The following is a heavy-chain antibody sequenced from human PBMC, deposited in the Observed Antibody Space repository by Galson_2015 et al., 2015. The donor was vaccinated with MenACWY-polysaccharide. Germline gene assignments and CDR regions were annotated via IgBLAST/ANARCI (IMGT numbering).Heavy chain of an antibody. CDR2: IQYDGSSK. CDR1: GSRFSNSG. CDR3: AREGSRIVFHAFDI. Sequence: SLRLSCAASGSRFSNSGMHWVRQAPGKGLEWVAVIQYDGSSKVYADSVKGRFTISRVNSKNTVFLEMNTLGVEDTAVYYCAREGSRIVFHAFDIWGQGTMVTVSS. D-gene: IGHD2-2*01. J-gene: IGHJ3*02. V-gene: IGHV3-33*01.